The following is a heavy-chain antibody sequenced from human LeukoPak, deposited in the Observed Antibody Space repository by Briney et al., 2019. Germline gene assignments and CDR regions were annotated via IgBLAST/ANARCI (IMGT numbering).Heavy chain of an antibody. CDR3: ASRGDEDCSGGSCYSDFDY. J-gene: IGHJ4*02. V-gene: IGHV1-69*01. CDR2: IIPIFGTA. D-gene: IGHD2-15*01. CDR1: GGTFSSYA. Sequence: ASVNVSFKASGGTFSSYAISWVRQAPGQGLEWMGGIIPIFGTANYAQKFQGRVTTTADESTSTAYMELSSLRSEDTAVYYCASRGDEDCSGGSCYSDFDYWGQGTLVTVSS.